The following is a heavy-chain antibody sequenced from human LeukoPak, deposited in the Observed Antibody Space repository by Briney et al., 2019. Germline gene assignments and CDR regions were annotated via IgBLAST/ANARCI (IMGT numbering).Heavy chain of an antibody. CDR3: ARVIVGTAMDSYGMDV. CDR1: GFTFSSYW. CDR2: IYSGGST. J-gene: IGHJ6*02. V-gene: IGHV3-53*01. Sequence: GGSLRLSCAASGFTFSSYWMHWVRQAPGKGLEWVSVIYSGGSTYYADSVKGRFTISRDNSKNTLYLQMNSLRAEDTAVYYCARVIVGTAMDSYGMDVWGQGTTVTVSS. D-gene: IGHD5-18*01.